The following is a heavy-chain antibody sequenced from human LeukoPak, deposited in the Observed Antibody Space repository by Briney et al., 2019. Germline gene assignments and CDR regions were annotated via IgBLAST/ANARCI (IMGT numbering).Heavy chain of an antibody. CDR3: ARGDFWSGYYRTIHWYFDL. V-gene: IGHV4-34*01. Sequence: SETLSLTCAVYGGSSSGYYWSWIRQPPGKGLEWIGEINHSGSTNYNPSLKSRVTISVDTSKNQFSLKLSSVTAADTAVYYCARGDFWSGYYRTIHWYFDLWGRGTLVSVSS. CDR1: GGSSSGYY. J-gene: IGHJ2*01. CDR2: INHSGST. D-gene: IGHD3-3*01.